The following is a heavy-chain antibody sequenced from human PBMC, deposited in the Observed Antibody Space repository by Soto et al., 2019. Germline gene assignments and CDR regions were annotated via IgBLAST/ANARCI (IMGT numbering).Heavy chain of an antibody. CDR2: ISYDGSNK. Sequence: QVQLVESGGGVVQPGRSLRLSCAASGFTFSSYGMHWVRQAPGKGLEWVAVISYDGSNKYYADSVKGRFTISRDNSKNTLYLQMNSLRAEDTAVYYCANGVRRYYDSSPKDYWGQGTLVTVSS. J-gene: IGHJ4*02. CDR1: GFTFSSYG. D-gene: IGHD3-22*01. V-gene: IGHV3-30*18. CDR3: ANGVRRYYDSSPKDY.